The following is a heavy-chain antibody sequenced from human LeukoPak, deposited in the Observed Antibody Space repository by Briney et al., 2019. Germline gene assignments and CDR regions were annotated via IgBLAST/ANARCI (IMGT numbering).Heavy chain of an antibody. CDR3: ARESVGGFTPGAY. CDR1: LYSTTSNF. D-gene: IGHD3-10*01. Sequence: PSETLSLTCTASLYSTTSNFRSWVRQPPGKGLEWIGEIHSSGSTNYNPSVQSRVTISLDRDKNQIALELSSVTAADTAVYYCARESVGGFTPGAYWGQGTLVSVSS. V-gene: IGHV4-4*02. J-gene: IGHJ4*02. CDR2: IHSSGST.